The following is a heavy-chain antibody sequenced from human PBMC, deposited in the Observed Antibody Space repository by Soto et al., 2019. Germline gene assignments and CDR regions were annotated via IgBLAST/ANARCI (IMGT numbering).Heavy chain of an antibody. D-gene: IGHD3-16*01. Sequence: SETLSLTCVVYGGSFSGYYWSWIRQPPGKGLEWIGEINHSGSTNYNPSLKSRVTISVDTSKNQFSLKLSSVTAADTAVYYCARSTFKDYYGMDVWGQGTTVTVSS. V-gene: IGHV4-34*01. CDR3: ARSTFKDYYGMDV. CDR1: GGSFSGYY. CDR2: INHSGST. J-gene: IGHJ6*02.